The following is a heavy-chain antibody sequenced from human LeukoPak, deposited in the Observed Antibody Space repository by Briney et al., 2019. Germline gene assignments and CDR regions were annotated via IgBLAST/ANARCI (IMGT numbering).Heavy chain of an antibody. Sequence: PGGSLRLSCAASGFTFSSYAMSCVRQAPGKGLEGVSAISCSGGSTYYADSVKGRFTISRDNSKNMLYLQMNSLRDEDTAVYYCARDRSTRYFDYWGQGTLVTVSS. J-gene: IGHJ4*02. V-gene: IGHV3-23*01. CDR1: GFTFSSYA. CDR3: ARDRSTRYFDY. D-gene: IGHD1-1*01. CDR2: ISCSGGST.